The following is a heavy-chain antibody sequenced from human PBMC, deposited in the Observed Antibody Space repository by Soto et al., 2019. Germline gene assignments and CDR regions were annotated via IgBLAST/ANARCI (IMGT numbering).Heavy chain of an antibody. V-gene: IGHV1-3*01. CDR3: AREEHGYCSSTSCYFEVEYWFDP. Sequence: ASVKVSCKASGYTFTSYAMHWVRQAPGQRLEWMGWINAGNGNTKYSQKFQGRVTITRDTSASTAYMELSSLRSEDTAVYYCAREEHGYCSSTSCYFEVEYWFDPWGQGTLVTVPQ. J-gene: IGHJ5*02. CDR1: GYTFTSYA. CDR2: INAGNGNT. D-gene: IGHD2-2*03.